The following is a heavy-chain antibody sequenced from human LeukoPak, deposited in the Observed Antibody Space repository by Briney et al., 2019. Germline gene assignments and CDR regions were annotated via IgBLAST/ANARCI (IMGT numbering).Heavy chain of an antibody. V-gene: IGHV1-8*02. CDR2: INPNSGNT. CDR3: ARGSLYDSSGYYESARYYYGMDV. D-gene: IGHD3-22*01. Sequence: ASVKVSCKASGYTFTGYYMHWVRQAPGQGLEWMGWINPNSGNTGYAQKFQGRVTVTRNTSISTAYMELSSLRSEDTAVYYCARGSLYDSSGYYESARYYYGMDVWGQGTTVTVSS. J-gene: IGHJ6*02. CDR1: GYTFTGYY.